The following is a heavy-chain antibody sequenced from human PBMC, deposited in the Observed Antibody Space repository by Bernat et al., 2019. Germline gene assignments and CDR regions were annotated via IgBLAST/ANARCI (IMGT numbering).Heavy chain of an antibody. CDR1: GFTFSSYS. V-gene: IGHV3-48*01. J-gene: IGHJ4*02. CDR3: VRVSSSWYFDY. D-gene: IGHD6-13*01. Sequence: EVQLVESGGGLVQPGGSLRLSCAASGFTFSSYSMNWVRQAPGKGLEWVSYISSSSSTIYYPDSVKGRFTIARDNAKNSLYLKMNSRRAEDTAVYYCVRVSSSWYFDYWGQGTLVTVSS. CDR2: ISSSSSTI.